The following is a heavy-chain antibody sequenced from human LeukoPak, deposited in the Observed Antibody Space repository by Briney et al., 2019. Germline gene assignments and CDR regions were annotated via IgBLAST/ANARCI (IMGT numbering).Heavy chain of an antibody. Sequence: GGSLRLSCAASGFTFSNYWVLWVRQAPGKGLLWVSRINSDGSGTTYVDSVKGRFTISRDNAKNTLYLQMNSLGAEDTAVYYCARDQDGVGATIDYWGQGTLVTVSS. CDR3: ARDQDGVGATIDY. J-gene: IGHJ4*02. CDR2: INSDGSGT. D-gene: IGHD1-26*01. V-gene: IGHV3-74*01. CDR1: GFTFSNYW.